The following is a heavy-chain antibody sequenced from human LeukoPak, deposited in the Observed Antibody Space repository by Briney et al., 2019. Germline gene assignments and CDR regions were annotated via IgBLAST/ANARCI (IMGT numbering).Heavy chain of an antibody. D-gene: IGHD5-12*01. V-gene: IGHV4-34*01. CDR1: GGSFSGYY. CDR2: NNHSGST. J-gene: IGHJ4*02. Sequence: SETLSLTCAVYGGSFSGYYWSWIRQPPGKGLEWIGENNHSGSTNYNPSLKSRVTISVDTSKNQFSLKLSSVTAADTAVYYCARGGLPRGYSGYLRGPYYFDYWGQGTLVTVSS. CDR3: ARGGLPRGYSGYLRGPYYFDY.